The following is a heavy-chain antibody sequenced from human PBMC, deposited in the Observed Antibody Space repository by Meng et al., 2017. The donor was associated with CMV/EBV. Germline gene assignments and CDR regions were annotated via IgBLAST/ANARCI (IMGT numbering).Heavy chain of an antibody. CDR1: GYTFTSYY. CDR3: ARGTGIVGATGAFDI. D-gene: IGHD1-26*01. Sequence: ASVKVSCKASGYTFTSYYMNWWRQAPGQGLEGMGIINPSGGSTSYAQKSQGRVTMTRDTSTSTVYMELSSLRSEDTAVYYCARGTGIVGATGAFDIWGQGTMVTVSS. V-gene: IGHV1-46*01. J-gene: IGHJ3*02. CDR2: INPSGGST.